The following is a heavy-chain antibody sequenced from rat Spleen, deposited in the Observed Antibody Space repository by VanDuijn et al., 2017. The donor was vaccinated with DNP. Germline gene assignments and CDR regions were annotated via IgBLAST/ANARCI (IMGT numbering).Heavy chain of an antibody. D-gene: IGHD1-12*02. V-gene: IGHV5-29*01. CDR1: GFTFSNYY. CDR2: INYDGNST. J-gene: IGHJ2*01. CDR3: ATVRWYPHDVMDA. Sequence: EVQLVESGGGLLQPGRSMKLSCAALGFTFSNYYMAWVRQAPTKGLEWVATINYDGNSTHYRDSVKGRFTISRDNAKSTLYLQMDSLRSEDTATYYCATVRWYPHDVMDAWGQGVMVTVSS.